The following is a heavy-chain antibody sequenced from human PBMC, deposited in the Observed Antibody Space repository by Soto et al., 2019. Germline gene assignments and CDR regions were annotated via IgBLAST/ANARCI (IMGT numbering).Heavy chain of an antibody. V-gene: IGHV3-30*18. D-gene: IGHD3-10*02. J-gene: IGHJ6*02. CDR2: ISDDGHNE. CDR3: AKDLNVKTYVPYGMDV. Sequence: QVQLVESGGGVVQPGRSLSLSCAASQLTFKNYAMHWVRQAPGKGLEWVAVISDDGHNEYYADSVRGLFTISRDNSKSTVDLHMNSLRVDDTAVYYCAKDLNVKTYVPYGMDVWGQGTTVTVSS. CDR1: QLTFKNYA.